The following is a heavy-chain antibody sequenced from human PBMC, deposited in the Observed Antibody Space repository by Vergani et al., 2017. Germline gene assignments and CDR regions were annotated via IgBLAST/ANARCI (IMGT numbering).Heavy chain of an antibody. CDR1: GFTFSSYS. Sequence: EVQLVESGGGLVKPGGSLRLSCAASGFTFSSYSMNWVRQAPGKGLEWVSSIISSSSYIYYADSVKGRFTISRDNAKNSLYLQMNSLRAEDTAVYYCASTPRQYDFWSFDAFDIWGQGTMVTVSS. D-gene: IGHD3-3*01. CDR2: IISSSSYI. V-gene: IGHV3-21*01. J-gene: IGHJ3*02. CDR3: ASTPRQYDFWSFDAFDI.